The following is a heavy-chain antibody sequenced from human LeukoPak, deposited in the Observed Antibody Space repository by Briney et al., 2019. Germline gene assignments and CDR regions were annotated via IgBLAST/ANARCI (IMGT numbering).Heavy chain of an antibody. CDR3: ARHRKYCSGGSCYGIWFDP. J-gene: IGHJ5*02. CDR2: IYPGDSDT. V-gene: IGHV5-51*01. CDR1: GYSFTIYR. Sequence: EESLKISCKGSGYSFTIYRIGWVRQMPGKGLEWMGIIYPGDSDTRYSPSFQGQVTISADKSISTAYLQWSSLKASDTAMYYCARHRKYCSGGSCYGIWFDPWGQGTLVTVSS. D-gene: IGHD2-15*01.